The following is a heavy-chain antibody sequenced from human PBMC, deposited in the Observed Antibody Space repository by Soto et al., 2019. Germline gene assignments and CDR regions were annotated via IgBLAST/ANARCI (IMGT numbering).Heavy chain of an antibody. J-gene: IGHJ6*02. V-gene: IGHV3-53*01. D-gene: IGHD4-4*01. CDR3: ARDIYSNDYYYYYGMDV. CDR1: GFTVSSNY. Sequence: GSLRLSCAASGFTVSSNYMSWVRQAPWKGLEWVSVIYSGGSTYYADSVKGRFTISRDNSKNTLYLQMNSLRAEDTAVYYCARDIYSNDYYYYYGMDVWGQGTTVTV. CDR2: IYSGGST.